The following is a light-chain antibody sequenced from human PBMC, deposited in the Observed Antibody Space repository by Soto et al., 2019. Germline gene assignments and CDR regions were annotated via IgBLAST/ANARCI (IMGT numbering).Light chain of an antibody. V-gene: IGLV1-44*01. CDR2: SNN. CDR3: ATWDDSLNGYV. CDR1: SSNIGSNT. J-gene: IGLJ1*01. Sequence: QSVLTQPPSVSGTPAKRVTISCSGSSSNIGSNTVNWYQQLPGTAPRLLIYSNNQRPSGVPDRFSGSKSGTSASLAISGLQSEDEADYYCATWDDSLNGYVFGTGTKVTVL.